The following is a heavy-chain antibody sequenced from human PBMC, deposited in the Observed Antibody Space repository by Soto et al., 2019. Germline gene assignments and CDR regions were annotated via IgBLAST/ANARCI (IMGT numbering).Heavy chain of an antibody. Sequence: PSETLSLTCTVSGGSISSGDYYWSWIRQPPGKGLEWIGYIYYSGSTYYNPSLKSRVTISVDTSKSQFSLKLSSVTAADTAVYYCARGGPYDYSNFWFFYYYYYGMSFWGQGTTVTVSS. CDR3: ARGGPYDYSNFWFFYYYYYGMSF. D-gene: IGHD4-4*01. J-gene: IGHJ6*02. CDR2: IYYSGST. V-gene: IGHV4-30-4*01. CDR1: GGSISSGDYY.